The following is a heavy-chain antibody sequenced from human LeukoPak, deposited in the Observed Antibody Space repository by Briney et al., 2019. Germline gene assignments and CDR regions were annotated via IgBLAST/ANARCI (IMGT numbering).Heavy chain of an antibody. J-gene: IGHJ4*02. CDR1: GNSFTSHW. D-gene: IGHD3-22*01. Sequence: GESLKISCKGSGNSFTSHWLSWVRQMPGKGLEWMGIINPGDSGTRYSPSFQGQVTISADKSISTAYLQWSSLKASDTAMYYCARLDSSGFYYSNYWGQGTLVTVSS. CDR3: ARLDSSGFYYSNY. CDR2: INPGDSGT. V-gene: IGHV5-51*01.